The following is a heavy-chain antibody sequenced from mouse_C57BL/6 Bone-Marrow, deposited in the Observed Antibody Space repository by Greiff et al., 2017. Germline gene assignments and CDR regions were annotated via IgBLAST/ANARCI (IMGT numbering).Heavy chain of an antibody. Sequence: DVMLVESGGDLVKPGGSLKLSCAASGFTFSSYGMSWVRQTPDKRLEWVATISSGGSYTYFPDSVKGRFTISRDNAKNTLYLQMSSLKSEDTAMYCCASRDYYGRAYFDYWGQGTTLTVSS. CDR3: ASRDYYGRAYFDY. CDR1: GFTFSSYG. D-gene: IGHD1-1*01. V-gene: IGHV5-6*02. CDR2: ISSGGSYT. J-gene: IGHJ2*01.